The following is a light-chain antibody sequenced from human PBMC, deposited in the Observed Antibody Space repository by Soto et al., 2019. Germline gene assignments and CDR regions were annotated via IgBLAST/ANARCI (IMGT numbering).Light chain of an antibody. CDR1: QIISSSLNY. CDR2: AAT. J-gene: IGKJ4*01. Sequence: DIQMTQSPSSLSASVGDRVTITCRASQIISSSLNYLNWYQQKPGQGPKLLIYAATNLESGVPSRFSGSGSGTDFTLTISSLQPEDSATYYCQQSYSTLLTFGGGTKVDIK. CDR3: QQSYSTLLT. V-gene: IGKV1-39*01.